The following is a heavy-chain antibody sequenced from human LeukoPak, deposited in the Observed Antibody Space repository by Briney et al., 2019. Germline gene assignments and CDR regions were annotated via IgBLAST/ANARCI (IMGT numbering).Heavy chain of an antibody. CDR3: ARDPGYSSGWYGQLGY. J-gene: IGHJ4*02. CDR1: GGTFSSYA. D-gene: IGHD6-19*01. Sequence: ASVKVSCKTSGGTFSSYAVGWVRQAPGQGLEWMGWISAYNGNTNYAQKLQGRVTMTTDTSTSTAYMELRSLRSDDSAVYYCARDPGYSSGWYGQLGYWGQGTLVTVSS. CDR2: ISAYNGNT. V-gene: IGHV1-18*01.